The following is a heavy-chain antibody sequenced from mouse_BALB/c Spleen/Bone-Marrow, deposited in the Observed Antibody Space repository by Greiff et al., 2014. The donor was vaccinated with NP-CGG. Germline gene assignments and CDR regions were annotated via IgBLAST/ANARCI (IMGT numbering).Heavy chain of an antibody. CDR2: ISDGGNYS. D-gene: IGHD2-10*02. CDR3: ARSRMRYGAMDY. J-gene: IGHJ4*01. V-gene: IGHV5-4*02. CDR1: GFTFSDYY. Sequence: EVQRVESGGGLVKPGGSLKLSCAASGFTFSDYYIYWLRQTQEKRLEWVATISDGGNYSYYPDSVKGRFTISRDNAKNNLYLQMSSLKSEDTAMYYCARSRMRYGAMDYWGQGTSVTVFS.